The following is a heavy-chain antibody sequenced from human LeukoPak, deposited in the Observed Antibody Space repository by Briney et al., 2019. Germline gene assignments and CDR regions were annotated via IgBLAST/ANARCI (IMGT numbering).Heavy chain of an antibody. Sequence: ASVKVSCKVSGYTLTESSMHWVRQAPGKGLEWMGSFDPEDGETIYAQKFQGRVTMTEDTSTDTAYMELNSLRSEDTAVYYCATRERYFDSFPPHYWGQGTLVTVSS. D-gene: IGHD3-9*01. J-gene: IGHJ4*02. CDR1: GYTLTESS. CDR3: ATRERYFDSFPPHY. CDR2: FDPEDGET. V-gene: IGHV1-24*01.